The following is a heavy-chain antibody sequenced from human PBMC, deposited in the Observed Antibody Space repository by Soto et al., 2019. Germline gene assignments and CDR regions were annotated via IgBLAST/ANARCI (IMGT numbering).Heavy chain of an antibody. V-gene: IGHV3-33*01. Sequence: HPGGSLRLSCAASGFTFSSYGMHWVRQAPGKGLEWVAVIWYDGSNKYYADSVKGRFTVSRDNSKNTLYLQMNSLRAEDTAVYYCARVNDFWSGYYSAPVYGMDVWGQGTTVTVSS. CDR3: ARVNDFWSGYYSAPVYGMDV. CDR2: IWYDGSNK. CDR1: GFTFSSYG. J-gene: IGHJ6*02. D-gene: IGHD3-3*01.